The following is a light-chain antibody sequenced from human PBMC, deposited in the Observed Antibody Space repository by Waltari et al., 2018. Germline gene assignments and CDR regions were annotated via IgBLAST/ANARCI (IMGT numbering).Light chain of an antibody. CDR3: QVWDTTTAV. J-gene: IGLJ3*02. V-gene: IGLV3-1*01. CDR1: KLEDQY. CDR2: QDT. Sequence: SYDLTQSPSVSVSPGQTASITCSGDKLEDQYANWYQRKAGQSPVLVIYQDTKRPLGIPGRFSGSSSGNTATLTISGTQSLDEADYFCQVWDTTTAVFGGGTKVTVL.